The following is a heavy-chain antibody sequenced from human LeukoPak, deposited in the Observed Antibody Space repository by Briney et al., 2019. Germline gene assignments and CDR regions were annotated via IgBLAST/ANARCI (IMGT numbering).Heavy chain of an antibody. D-gene: IGHD6-19*01. CDR3: AKIPVSYSSGWSNFDY. Sequence: QPGGSLRLSCAASGFTFSSYGMHWVRQAPGKGLEWVAVIWYDGSNKYYAESVKGRFTISRDNSKNTLYLQMNSLRAEDTAVYYCAKIPVSYSSGWSNFDYWGQGTLVTVSA. CDR1: GFTFSSYG. CDR2: IWYDGSNK. J-gene: IGHJ4*02. V-gene: IGHV3-33*06.